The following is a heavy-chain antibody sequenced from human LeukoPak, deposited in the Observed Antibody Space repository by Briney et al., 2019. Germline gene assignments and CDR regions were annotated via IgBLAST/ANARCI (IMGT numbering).Heavy chain of an antibody. D-gene: IGHD3-10*01. V-gene: IGHV1-8*01. CDR2: MNPNSGNT. J-gene: IGHJ4*02. CDR1: GYTFTSYD. Sequence: ASVKVSCKASGYTFTSYDINWVRQATGQGLEWMGWMNPNSGNTGYAQKFQGRVTMTRNTSISTAYMELSSLRSEDTAAYYCARVSRSMVRGVIGYWGQGTLVTVSS. CDR3: ARVSRSMVRGVIGY.